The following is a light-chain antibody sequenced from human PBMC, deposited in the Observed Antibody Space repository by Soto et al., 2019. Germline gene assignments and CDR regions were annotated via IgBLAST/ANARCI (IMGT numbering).Light chain of an antibody. CDR3: CSYASSTSMI. CDR2: EVS. V-gene: IGLV2-23*02. CDR1: SSDVGSYNF. J-gene: IGLJ2*01. Sequence: QSALTQPASVSGSPGQSITISCTGTSSDVGSYNFVSWYQQHPVKAPEFIIYEVSKRPSGVSNRFSGSKSGNTASLTISGLQAEDEADYYCCSYASSTSMIFGGGTKVTVL.